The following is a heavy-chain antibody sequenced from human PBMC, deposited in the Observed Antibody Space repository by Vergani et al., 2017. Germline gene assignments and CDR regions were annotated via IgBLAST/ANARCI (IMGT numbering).Heavy chain of an antibody. Sequence: QVQLQQWGAGLLKPSETLSLTCAVYGGSFSGYYWSWIRQPPGKGLEWIGEINHSGSTNYNPSLKSRVTISVDTSKNQFSLKLSSVTAADTAVYYCARGTQLLVVVAAQFDYWGQGTLVTVSS. CDR2: INHSGST. V-gene: IGHV4-34*01. D-gene: IGHD2-15*01. CDR3: ARGTQLLVVVAAQFDY. CDR1: GGSFSGYY. J-gene: IGHJ4*02.